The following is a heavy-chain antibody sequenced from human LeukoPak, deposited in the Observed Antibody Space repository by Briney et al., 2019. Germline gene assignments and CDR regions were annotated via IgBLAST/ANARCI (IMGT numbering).Heavy chain of an antibody. CDR2: INHSGST. CDR3: ARDSSGWFRKGFDY. CDR1: GGSISSSSYY. V-gene: IGHV4-39*07. J-gene: IGHJ4*02. Sequence: SETLSLTCTVSGGSISSSSYYWSWIRQPPGKGLEWIGEINHSGSTNYNPSLKSRVTISVDTSKNQFSLKLSSVTAADTAVYYCARDSSGWFRKGFDYWGQGTLVTVSS. D-gene: IGHD6-19*01.